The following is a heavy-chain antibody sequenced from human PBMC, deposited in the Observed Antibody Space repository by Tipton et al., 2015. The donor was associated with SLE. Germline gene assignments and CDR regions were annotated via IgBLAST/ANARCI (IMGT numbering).Heavy chain of an antibody. Sequence: SLRLSCAASGFTFSSYGMHWVRQAPGKGLEWVAVISYDGSNKYYADSVKGRFTISRDNSKNTLYLQMNSLRAEDTAVYYCAKDPQATVVTIYFQHWGQGTLVTVSS. CDR1: GFTFSSYG. V-gene: IGHV3-30*18. CDR3: AKDPQATVVTIYFQH. J-gene: IGHJ1*01. CDR2: ISYDGSNK. D-gene: IGHD4-23*01.